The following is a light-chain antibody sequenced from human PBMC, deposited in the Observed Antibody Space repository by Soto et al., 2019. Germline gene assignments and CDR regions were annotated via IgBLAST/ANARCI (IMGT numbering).Light chain of an antibody. CDR3: CSYAGVGV. J-gene: IGLJ1*01. CDR2: EGS. V-gene: IGLV2-23*01. CDR1: SSDVGSYNL. Sequence: QSVLTQPASVSGSPGQSITISCTGTSSDVGSYNLVSWYQQHPGKAPKLMIYEGSKRPSGVSNRFSGSKSGNTASLTISGLQAEDEADYYYCSYAGVGVFGTGTKVPVL.